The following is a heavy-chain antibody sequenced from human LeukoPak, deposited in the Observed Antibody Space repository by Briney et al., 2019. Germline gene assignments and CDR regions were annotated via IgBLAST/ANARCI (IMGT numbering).Heavy chain of an antibody. Sequence: SETLSLTCAVYGGSFSGYYWSWIRQPPGKGLEWIGETNHSGSTNYNPSLKSRVTISVDTSKNQFSLKLSSVTAADTAVYYCASRSTYDILTGGFDYWGQGTLVTVSS. D-gene: IGHD3-9*01. CDR2: TNHSGST. CDR3: ASRSTYDILTGGFDY. J-gene: IGHJ4*02. CDR1: GGSFSGYY. V-gene: IGHV4-34*01.